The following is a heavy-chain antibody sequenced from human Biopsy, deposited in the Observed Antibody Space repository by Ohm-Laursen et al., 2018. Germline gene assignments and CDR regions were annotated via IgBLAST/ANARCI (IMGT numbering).Heavy chain of an antibody. V-gene: IGHV4-34*01. CDR1: GGPFSGYF. CDR2: IDHTGGT. CDR3: ARSVDITVVRGYYFDF. J-gene: IGHJ4*02. D-gene: IGHD3-10*01. Sequence: TLSLTCAVYGGPFSGYFWTWIRQAPGKGLEWIGEIDHTGGTNYNPSLKNRVNISQDRSKNQFSLRLDSVTAADTAVYYCARSVDITVVRGYYFDFWGQGTLVTVSS.